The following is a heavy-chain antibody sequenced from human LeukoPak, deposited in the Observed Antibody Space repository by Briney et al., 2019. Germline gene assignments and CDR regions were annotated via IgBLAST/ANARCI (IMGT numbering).Heavy chain of an antibody. Sequence: GGSLRLSCAASGFTFSNYDMEWVRQPPGKPLEWVSHIGTGGDTYYPTPVKGRFTVSRENAKNSLYLQMSSLRVEDTAVYYCARGFLTMRGDGPTFDHWSQGILVTVSS. CDR2: IGTGGDT. D-gene: IGHD5-24*01. V-gene: IGHV3-13*01. J-gene: IGHJ4*02. CDR3: ARGFLTMRGDGPTFDH. CDR1: GFTFSNYD.